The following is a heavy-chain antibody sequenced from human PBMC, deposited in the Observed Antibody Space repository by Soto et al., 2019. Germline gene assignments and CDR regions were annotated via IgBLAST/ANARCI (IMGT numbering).Heavy chain of an antibody. D-gene: IGHD3-22*01. J-gene: IGHJ4*02. Sequence: QVQLQQWGAGLLKPSATLSLTCAVYGGSFSGYYWSWIRQPPGKGLEWMGEINHSGSTNYNPSRKRRVTISVGTSMNQFALKLSSVTAADTVVYFVAAYYYDISSYTPRYWGQVTLVTVSS. V-gene: IGHV4-34*01. CDR2: INHSGST. CDR1: GGSFSGYY. CDR3: AAYYYDISSYTPRY.